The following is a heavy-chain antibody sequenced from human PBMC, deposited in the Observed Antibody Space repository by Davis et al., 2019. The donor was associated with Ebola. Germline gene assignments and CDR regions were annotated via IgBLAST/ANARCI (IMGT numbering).Heavy chain of an antibody. V-gene: IGHV3-30*03. CDR1: GFTFSSYG. CDR2: ISYDGSNK. J-gene: IGHJ1*01. D-gene: IGHD2-2*01. Sequence: PGGSLRLSCAASGFTFSSYGMHWVRQAPGKGLEWVAVISYDGSNKYYADSVKGRSTISRDNSKNTLYLQMNSLRAEDTAVYYCARSYCSSTSCGGYFQHWGQGTLVTVSS. CDR3: ARSYCSSTSCGGYFQH.